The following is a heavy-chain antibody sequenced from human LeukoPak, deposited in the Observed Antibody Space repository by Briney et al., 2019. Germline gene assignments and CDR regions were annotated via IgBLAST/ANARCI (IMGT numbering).Heavy chain of an antibody. V-gene: IGHV3-21*01. Sequence: PGGSLRLSCAASGFTFSSYSMNWVRQAPGKGLEWVSSISSSSSYIYYADSVKGRFTISRDNAKNSLYLQMNSLRAEDTAVYYCARASMFLYCSSTSCYESSGAIDYWGQGTLVTVSS. J-gene: IGHJ4*02. CDR3: ARASMFLYCSSTSCYESSGAIDY. CDR2: ISSSSSYI. CDR1: GFTFSSYS. D-gene: IGHD2-2*01.